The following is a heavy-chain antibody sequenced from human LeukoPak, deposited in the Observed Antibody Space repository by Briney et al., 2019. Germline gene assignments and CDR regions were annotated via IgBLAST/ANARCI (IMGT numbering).Heavy chain of an antibody. CDR2: IYSSGST. D-gene: IGHD3-10*01. V-gene: IGHV4-4*07. CDR1: GGSISNYY. J-gene: IGHJ6*03. CDR3: ARGRSSMVRGYYYYYMDV. Sequence: PSETLSLTCTVSGGSISNYYWSWIRQPAGKGLEWIGRIYSSGSTNYNSSLKSRVTISVDTSKNQFSLKLSSVTAADTAVYYCARGRSSMVRGYYYYYMDVWGKGTTVTISS.